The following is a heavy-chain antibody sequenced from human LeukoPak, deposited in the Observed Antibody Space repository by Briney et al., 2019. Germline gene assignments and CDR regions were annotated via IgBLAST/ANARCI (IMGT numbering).Heavy chain of an antibody. Sequence: GESLKISCKGSGYSFTTYWIGWVRQMPGRGLEWMGVIYPGDSDTRYSPSFQGQVTISADRSTNTAYLRWSSLKASDTAMYYCARAPGYNWFDPWGQGTLVTVSS. D-gene: IGHD3-10*01. V-gene: IGHV5-51*01. J-gene: IGHJ5*02. CDR1: GYSFTTYW. CDR2: IYPGDSDT. CDR3: ARAPGYNWFDP.